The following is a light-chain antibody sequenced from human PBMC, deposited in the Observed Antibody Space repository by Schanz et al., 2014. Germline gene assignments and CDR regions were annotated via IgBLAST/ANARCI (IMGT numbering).Light chain of an antibody. J-gene: IGLJ1*01. V-gene: IGLV2-8*01. CDR1: SSDVGDYNY. Sequence: QSALTQPPSASGSPGQSVTISCTGTSSDVGDYNYVSWYQQHPGKAPKLMIYEVSKRPSGVPDRFSGSKSGNTASLTVSGLQAEDEADYFCSSYTSITTSVFGTGTKLTVL. CDR2: EVS. CDR3: SSYTSITTSV.